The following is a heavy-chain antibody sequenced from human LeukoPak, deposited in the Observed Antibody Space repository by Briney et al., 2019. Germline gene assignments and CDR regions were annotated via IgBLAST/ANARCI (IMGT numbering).Heavy chain of an antibody. Sequence: GGSLRLSCTASGYIFSDYYMGWVRQAPGEGLEWISYISTIGYTSYADSVKGRFTISRDTAKKSVYLQMNSLRAEDTSIYYCTRRDCTRTSCYASDWGQGTLVTVSS. CDR2: ISTIGYT. J-gene: IGHJ4*02. D-gene: IGHD2-2*01. CDR3: TRRDCTRTSCYASD. V-gene: IGHV3-11*06. CDR1: GYIFSDYY.